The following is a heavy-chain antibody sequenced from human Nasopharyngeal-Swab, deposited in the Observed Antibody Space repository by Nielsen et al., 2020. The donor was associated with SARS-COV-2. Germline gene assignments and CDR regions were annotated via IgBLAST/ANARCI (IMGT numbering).Heavy chain of an antibody. J-gene: IGHJ4*02. D-gene: IGHD1-26*01. CDR3: ARTDSGSYMAYFDY. CDR2: ISYDGSNK. V-gene: IGHV3-30-3*01. Sequence: GGSLRLSCAASGFTFSNYAMHWVRQAPGKGLEWVAVISYDGSNKNYADSVKGRFTISRDNSKNTLYLQMDSLRPEDTAVYYCARTDSGSYMAYFDYWGQGTQVTVSS. CDR1: GFTFSNYA.